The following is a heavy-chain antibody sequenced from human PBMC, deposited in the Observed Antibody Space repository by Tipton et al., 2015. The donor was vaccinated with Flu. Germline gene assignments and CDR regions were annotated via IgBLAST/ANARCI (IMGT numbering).Heavy chain of an antibody. Sequence: TLSLTCAVSDGSISSGNWWTWVRQPPGKGLEWIGEIYHSGSTHYNPSLKSRVTISVDKSKNQFSLKLSSVTAADTAVYYCASHPVTSRAAAGGTDSWGQGTQVTVSS. CDR1: DGSISSGNW. D-gene: IGHD6-13*01. CDR3: ASHPVTSRAAAGGTDS. CDR2: IYHSGST. V-gene: IGHV4-4*02. J-gene: IGHJ4*02.